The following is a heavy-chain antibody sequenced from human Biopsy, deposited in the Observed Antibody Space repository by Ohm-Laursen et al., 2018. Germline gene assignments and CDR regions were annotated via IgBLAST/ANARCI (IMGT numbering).Heavy chain of an antibody. CDR3: ARDPLNGHKHFDY. V-gene: IGHV1-2*02. CDR2: INCKTDAT. D-gene: IGHD2-8*01. Sequence: ASVKASCKASSYTFTDYNIHWMRQAPGQGLEWLGYINCKTDATNYAQKFQGTVTMTRDTSISTAYLALGSLRSADTAIYYCARDPLNGHKHFDYWGQGSLVTVSS. J-gene: IGHJ4*02. CDR1: SYTFTDYN.